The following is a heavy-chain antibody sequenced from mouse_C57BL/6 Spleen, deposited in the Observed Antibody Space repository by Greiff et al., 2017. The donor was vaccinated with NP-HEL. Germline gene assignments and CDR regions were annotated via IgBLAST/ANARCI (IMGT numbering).Heavy chain of an antibody. Sequence: EVKLVESGPGLVKPSQSLSLTCSVTGYSITSGYYWNWIRQFPGNKLEWMGYISYDGSNNYNPSLKNRISITRDTSKNQFFLKLNSVTTEDTATYYCARERGTGGYFDYWGQGTTLTVSS. CDR3: ARERGTGGYFDY. CDR2: ISYDGSN. CDR1: GYSITSGYY. J-gene: IGHJ2*01. D-gene: IGHD3-3*01. V-gene: IGHV3-6*01.